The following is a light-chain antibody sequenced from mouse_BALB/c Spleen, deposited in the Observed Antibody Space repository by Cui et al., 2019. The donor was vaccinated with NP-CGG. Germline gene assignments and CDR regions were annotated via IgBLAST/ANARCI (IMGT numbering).Light chain of an antibody. V-gene: IGLV1*01. J-gene: IGLJ1*01. Sequence: QAVVTQATAPTTSPGETVTLTCRSSTGAVTTSNYANWVQENPDHLFTGLIGGTNNRPPGVPARFSGSLIGDKAALTITGAQTEDEAIYFCALWYSNHWVFGGGTKLTVL. CDR2: GTN. CDR3: ALWYSNHWV. CDR1: TGAVTTSNY.